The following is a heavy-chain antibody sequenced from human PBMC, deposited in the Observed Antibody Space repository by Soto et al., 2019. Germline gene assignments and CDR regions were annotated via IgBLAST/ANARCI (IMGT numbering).Heavy chain of an antibody. J-gene: IGHJ6*02. D-gene: IGHD6-19*01. CDR3: ARDQGGWYYYGMDV. V-gene: IGHV1-69*13. CDR1: GGTFSSYA. CDR2: IIPIFGTA. Sequence: GASVKVSCKASGGTFSSYAISWVRQAPGQGLEWMGGIIPIFGTANYAQKFQGRVTITADESTSTAYMELSSLRSEDTAVYYCARDQGGWYYYGMDVWGQGTTVTVSS.